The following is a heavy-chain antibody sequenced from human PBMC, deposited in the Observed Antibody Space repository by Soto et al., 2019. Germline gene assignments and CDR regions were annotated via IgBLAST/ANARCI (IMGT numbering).Heavy chain of an antibody. CDR2: IYYSGST. V-gene: IGHV4-30-4*02. CDR3: AREIGYSSSWTPRGDWFDP. CDR1: GGSISSGDYY. Sequence: PSETLSLTCTVSGGSISSGDYYWSWIRQPPGKGLEWIGYIYYSGSTYYNPSLKSRVTISVDTSKNQFSLRLSSVTAADTAVYYCAREIGYSSSWTPRGDWFDPWGQGTLVTVSS. J-gene: IGHJ5*02. D-gene: IGHD6-13*01.